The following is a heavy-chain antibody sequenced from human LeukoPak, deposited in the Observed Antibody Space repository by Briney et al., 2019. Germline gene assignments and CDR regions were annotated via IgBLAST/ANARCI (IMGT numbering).Heavy chain of an antibody. Sequence: GGSLRLSCAASGFTFSSYGMHWVRQAPGKGLEWVAFIRYDGSNKYYADSVKGRFTISRDNSKNTLYLQMNSLRAEDTAVYYCAKVQKPYGSGRQYYYYYYYYMDVWGKGTTVTISS. V-gene: IGHV3-30*02. CDR2: IRYDGSNK. J-gene: IGHJ6*03. D-gene: IGHD3-10*01. CDR3: AKVQKPYGSGRQYYYYYYYYMDV. CDR1: GFTFSSYG.